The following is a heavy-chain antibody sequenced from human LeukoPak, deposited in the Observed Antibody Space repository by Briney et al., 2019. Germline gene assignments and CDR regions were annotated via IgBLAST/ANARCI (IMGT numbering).Heavy chain of an antibody. CDR1: GGSISSYY. CDR3: ARHLRTKVTSLEFDAFDI. Sequence: SETLSLTCTVSGGSISSYYWNWIRQPPGKGLEWIGYIYYSGSTNYNPSLKSPVTISIDTSKNQFSLKLSSVTAADTAVYYCARHLRTKVTSLEFDAFDIWGQGTTVTVSS. CDR2: IYYSGST. D-gene: IGHD2-21*02. V-gene: IGHV4-59*01. J-gene: IGHJ3*02.